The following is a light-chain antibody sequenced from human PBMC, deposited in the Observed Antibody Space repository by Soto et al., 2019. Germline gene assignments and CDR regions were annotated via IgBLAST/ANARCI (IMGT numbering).Light chain of an antibody. J-gene: IGKJ1*01. V-gene: IGKV1-5*01. CDR2: DAS. CDR1: QSISSW. CDR3: QQYNSYPWT. Sequence: DIQMTQPPSTLSASVGDRVTITCRASQSISSWLAWYQQKPGKAPKLLIYDASSLESGVPSRFSGSGSGTEFTLIISGLQPDDSATYYCQQYNSYPWTFGQGTKVDNK.